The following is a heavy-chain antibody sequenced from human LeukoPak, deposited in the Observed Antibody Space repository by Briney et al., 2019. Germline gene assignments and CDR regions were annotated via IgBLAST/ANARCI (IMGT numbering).Heavy chain of an antibody. CDR1: GFTFSSYG. V-gene: IGHV3-23*01. D-gene: IGHD3-10*01. J-gene: IGHJ4*02. CDR3: AKDFLGYYGSGSYYVQRFFDY. Sequence: GGTLRLSCAASGFTFSSYGMSWVRQAPGKGLEWVSAISGSSGSTYYADFVKGRFTISRDNSKNTLYLQMNSLRAEDTAVYYCAKDFLGYYGSGSYYVQRFFDYWGQGTLVTVSS. CDR2: ISGSSGST.